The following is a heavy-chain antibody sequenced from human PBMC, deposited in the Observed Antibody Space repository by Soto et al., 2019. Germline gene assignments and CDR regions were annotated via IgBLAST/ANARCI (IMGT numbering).Heavy chain of an antibody. V-gene: IGHV1-69*01. J-gene: IGHJ3*02. CDR1: GGTFSSYA. D-gene: IGHD3-22*01. CDR2: IIPIFGTA. Sequence: QVQLVQSGAEVKKPGSSVKVSCKASGGTFSSYAISWVRQAPGQGLEWMGGIIPIFGTANYAQKFQGRVTITADESTSTAYRELSSRRSEDTAVYYCARGYYYDSSGYYSYAFDIWGQGTMVTVSS. CDR3: ARGYYYDSSGYYSYAFDI.